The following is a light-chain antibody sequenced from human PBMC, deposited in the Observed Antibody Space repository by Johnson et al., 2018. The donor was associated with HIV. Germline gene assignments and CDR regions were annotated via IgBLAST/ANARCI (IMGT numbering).Light chain of an antibody. CDR1: SSNIGNNH. CDR3: GTWDSSLSEYV. J-gene: IGLJ1*01. Sequence: QSVLTQPPSVSAAPGQKVTISCSGSSSNIGNNHASWFQQLPGTAPKLLIYDSAKRPSGIPDRFSGSRSGPSATLGVTGLQTGDEVDYYCGTWDSSLSEYVFGTGTKVTDL. CDR2: DSA. V-gene: IGLV1-51*01.